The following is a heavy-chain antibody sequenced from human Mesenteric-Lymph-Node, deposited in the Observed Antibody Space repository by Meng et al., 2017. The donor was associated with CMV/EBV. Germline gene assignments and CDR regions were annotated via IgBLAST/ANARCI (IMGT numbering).Heavy chain of an antibody. V-gene: IGHV3-23*01. CDR1: GFTFGFHA. CDR3: ARFMSPYYFYAMDL. D-gene: IGHD3-10*02. CDR2: ISDSGSGT. J-gene: IGHJ6*02. Sequence: GESLKISCAASGFTFGFHAMGWVRQAPGKGLEWVSVISDSGSGTNYADYVKGRLTISRDNSQNTVFLQMDSLRAEDTAVYYCARFMSPYYFYAMDLWGQGTTVTVSS.